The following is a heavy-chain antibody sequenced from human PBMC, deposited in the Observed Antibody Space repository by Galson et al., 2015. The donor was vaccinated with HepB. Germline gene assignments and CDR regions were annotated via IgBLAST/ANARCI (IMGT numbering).Heavy chain of an antibody. CDR1: GYTFTSYG. Sequence: SCKASGYTFTSYGISWVRQAPGQGLEWMGWISAYNGNTNYAQKLQGRVTMTEDTSTDTAYMELSSLRSEDTAVYYCVQWLRHPTDYYYGMDVWGQGTTVTVSS. CDR3: VQWLRHPTDYYYGMDV. CDR2: ISAYNGNT. D-gene: IGHD5-12*01. V-gene: IGHV1-18*01. J-gene: IGHJ6*02.